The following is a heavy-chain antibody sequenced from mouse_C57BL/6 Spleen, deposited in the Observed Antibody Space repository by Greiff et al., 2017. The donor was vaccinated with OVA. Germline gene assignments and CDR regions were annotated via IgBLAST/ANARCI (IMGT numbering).Heavy chain of an antibody. CDR2: INPSTGGT. CDR3: ARKGSYSLFAY. D-gene: IGHD2-10*01. J-gene: IGHJ3*01. V-gene: IGHV1-42*01. Sequence: EVQLQQSGPELVKPGASVKISCKASGYSFTGYYMNWVKQSPEKSLEWIGEINPSTGGTTYNQKFKAKATLPVDKSSITAYMQLKSLTSEDSAVYYCARKGSYSLFAYWGQGTLVTVSA. CDR1: GYSFTGYY.